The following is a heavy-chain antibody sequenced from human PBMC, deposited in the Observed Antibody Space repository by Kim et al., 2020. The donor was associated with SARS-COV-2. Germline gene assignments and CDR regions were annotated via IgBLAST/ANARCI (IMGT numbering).Heavy chain of an antibody. V-gene: IGHV3-30-3*01. J-gene: IGHJ4*02. CDR1: GFTFSSYA. Sequence: GRSLRLSCAASGFTFSSYAMHWVRQAPGKGPEWVAVISYDGSNKYYADSVKGRFTISRDNSKNTLYLQMNSLRAEDTAVYYCARDRGVEIYGDYGGCIGYWGQGTLVTVSS. CDR3: ARDRGVEIYGDYGGCIGY. CDR2: ISYDGSNK. D-gene: IGHD4-17*01.